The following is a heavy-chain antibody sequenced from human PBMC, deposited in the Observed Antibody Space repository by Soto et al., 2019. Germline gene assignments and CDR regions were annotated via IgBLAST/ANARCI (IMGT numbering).Heavy chain of an antibody. CDR2: IYSAGNT. V-gene: IGHV3-66*01. CDR1: GFTVSSNY. J-gene: IGHJ6*02. CDR3: ARDLVVGRPTINYYYGMDV. D-gene: IGHD1-26*01. Sequence: EVQLVESGGDLVQPGGSLRLSCAASGFTVSSNYMSWVRQAPGKGLEWISIIYSAGNTYYADSVKSRFTISRDNYKNTQYLQMNSLGAEDTAVYYCARDLVVGRPTINYYYGMDVWGQETTVTVSS.